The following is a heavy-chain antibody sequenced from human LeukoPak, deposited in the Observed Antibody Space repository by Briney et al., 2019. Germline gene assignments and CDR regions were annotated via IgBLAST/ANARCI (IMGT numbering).Heavy chain of an antibody. CDR2: IGNNGGGI. D-gene: IGHD7-27*01. CDR3: AIDPNWGTHS. Sequence: SGGSLRLSCAASGFTFSTYTMYWVRHPPGKRLEWVSIIGNNGGGIHYADSVKGRFTISRDNFKYALYLQMNSLRVEDTAVYYCAIDPNWGTHSWGQGVLVTVSS. V-gene: IGHV3-23*01. CDR1: GFTFSTYT. J-gene: IGHJ4*02.